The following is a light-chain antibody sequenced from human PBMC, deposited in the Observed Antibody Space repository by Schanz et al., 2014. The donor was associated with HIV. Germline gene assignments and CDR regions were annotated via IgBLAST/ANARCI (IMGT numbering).Light chain of an antibody. CDR1: SGDVGSYNY. CDR3: SSYAGSNNYV. V-gene: IGLV2-14*03. Sequence: QSALTQPASVSGSPGQSISISCTGTSGDVGSYNYVSWYQQHPGKAPKLMIYDVSNRPSGVPDRFSGSKSGTSASLAISGLRSEDEADYYCSSYAGSNNYVFGTGTKLTVL. J-gene: IGLJ1*01. CDR2: DVS.